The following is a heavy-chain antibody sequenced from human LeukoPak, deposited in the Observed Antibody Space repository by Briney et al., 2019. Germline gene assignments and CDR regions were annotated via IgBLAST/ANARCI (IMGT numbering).Heavy chain of an antibody. Sequence: KTSETLSLTCTVSGDSISSYYWSWIRQSAGKGLEWIGRIQPSGSTNYNPSLKSRVTMSVDTSKNQFSLKLSSVTAADTAMYYCARNKRGWLPFDYWGQGTLVTVSS. CDR1: GDSISSYY. CDR3: ARNKRGWLPFDY. V-gene: IGHV4-4*07. D-gene: IGHD6-19*01. CDR2: IQPSGST. J-gene: IGHJ4*02.